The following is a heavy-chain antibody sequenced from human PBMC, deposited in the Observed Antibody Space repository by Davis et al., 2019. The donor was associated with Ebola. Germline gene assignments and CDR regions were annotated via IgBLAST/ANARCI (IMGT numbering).Heavy chain of an antibody. J-gene: IGHJ6*04. CDR1: GFTVSSNY. CDR2: FYSGGAT. D-gene: IGHD3-22*01. Sequence: PGGSLRLSCAASGFTVSSNYMTWVRQAPGKGLEWVSVFYSGGATYYADSVKGRFTISRDNSKNTVYLQMNSLRAEDTAVYYCARSGFFVKPVWGKGTTVTVSS. CDR3: ARSGFFVKPV. V-gene: IGHV3-53*01.